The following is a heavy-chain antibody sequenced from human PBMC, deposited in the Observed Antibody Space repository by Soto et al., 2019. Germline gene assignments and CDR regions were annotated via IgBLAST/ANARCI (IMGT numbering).Heavy chain of an antibody. Sequence: GGSLRLSCAASGFTFSSYAMHWVRQAPGKGLEYVSAISSNGGSTYYANSVKGRFTISRDNSKNTLYLQMGSLRAEDMAVYYCARGMWLATHAFDIWGQGTMVTVSS. V-gene: IGHV3-64*01. J-gene: IGHJ3*02. CDR3: ARGMWLATHAFDI. CDR2: ISSNGGST. D-gene: IGHD6-19*01. CDR1: GFTFSSYA.